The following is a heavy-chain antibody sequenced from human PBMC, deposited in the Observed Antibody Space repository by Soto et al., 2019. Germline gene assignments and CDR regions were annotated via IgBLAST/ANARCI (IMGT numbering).Heavy chain of an antibody. J-gene: IGHJ5*02. CDR3: ARGFCNGTNCYANWFDP. CDR1: GLTVTTNY. CDR2: IYIACGT. D-gene: IGHD2-2*01. Sequence: EVQLVESGGGLVRPGGSLSLSVAASGLTVTTNYMTWFRQAPGKGLEWVSLIYIACGTKYADSVEGRFTISRDSSKNTLYLQMNSLRAEDTAVYYCARGFCNGTNCYANWFDPWGQGTLVTVSS. V-gene: IGHV3-66*01.